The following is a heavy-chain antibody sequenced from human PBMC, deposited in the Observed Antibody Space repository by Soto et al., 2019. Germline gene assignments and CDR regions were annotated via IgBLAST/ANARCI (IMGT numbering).Heavy chain of an antibody. V-gene: IGHV3-23*01. CDR2: YGSSGNT. CDR3: AKRNTAVSTRLYSFDY. Sequence: GGSLRLSCAASGFTFSSYAMSWVRQAPGKGLEWVSTYGSSGNTYYADSVKDRFTISRDNSKNTLFLQMNSLRAEDTAVYYCAKRNTAVSTRLYSFDYWGQGTLVTVSS. J-gene: IGHJ4*02. CDR1: GFTFSSYA. D-gene: IGHD2-2*01.